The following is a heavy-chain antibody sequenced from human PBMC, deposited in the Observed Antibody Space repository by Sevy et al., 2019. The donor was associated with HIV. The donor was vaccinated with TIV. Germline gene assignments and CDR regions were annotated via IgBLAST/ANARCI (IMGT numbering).Heavy chain of an antibody. Sequence: SETLSLTCTVSGGSVSSGSYYWSWIRQPPGKGLEWIGYIYYSGRTNYNPSLKSRVTISVDTSKNQFSLRLSSVTAADTAVYYCARANPKYYSYGMDVWGQGTTVTVSS. J-gene: IGHJ6*02. V-gene: IGHV4-61*01. CDR3: ARANPKYYSYGMDV. CDR2: IYYSGRT. CDR1: GGSVSSGSYY.